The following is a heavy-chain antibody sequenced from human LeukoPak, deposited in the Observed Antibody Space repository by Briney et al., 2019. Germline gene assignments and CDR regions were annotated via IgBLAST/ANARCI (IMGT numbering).Heavy chain of an antibody. CDR1: GGSISSSSYY. V-gene: IGHV4-39*01. Sequence: PETLSLTCTVSGGSISSSSYYWGWIRQPPGKGLEWIGSIYYSGSTYYNPSLKSRVTISVDTSKNQFSLKLSSVTAADTAVYYCARKLIVVVPAAHTTYFDYWGQGTLVTVSS. D-gene: IGHD2-2*01. CDR2: IYYSGST. CDR3: ARKLIVVVPAAHTTYFDY. J-gene: IGHJ4*02.